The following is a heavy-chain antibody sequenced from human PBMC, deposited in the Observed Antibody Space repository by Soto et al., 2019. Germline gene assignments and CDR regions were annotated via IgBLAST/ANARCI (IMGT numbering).Heavy chain of an antibody. J-gene: IGHJ4*02. Sequence: QVQLQESGPGLVKPSETLSLTCTVSGGSIRSYYWSWIRQSPGKGLEWIGYIYYSGSTYYNPSLKXXVXXSVDTAKTQFARKLGSVTAAAPAVSDCAGERGYYYWGQGTLVTVSS. V-gene: IGHV4-59*01. CDR1: GGSIRSYY. D-gene: IGHD1-26*01. CDR3: AGERGYYY. CDR2: IYYSGST.